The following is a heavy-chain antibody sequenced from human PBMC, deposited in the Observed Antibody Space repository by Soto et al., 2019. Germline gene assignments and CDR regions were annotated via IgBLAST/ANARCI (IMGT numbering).Heavy chain of an antibody. J-gene: IGHJ6*02. Sequence: QVQLQQSGPGLVEPSQTLSLTCAVSGGSISSEYFHWTWIRQSPGKGLEWIGYIHSPGSIMYNPSFKSRLTMAVDTTKNQFSLQLTSVNAADTAVYFCAREDDGGDRDYYGLDVWGQGTTVTVSS. D-gene: IGHD2-21*02. CDR3: AREDDGGDRDYYGLDV. CDR2: IHSPGSI. V-gene: IGHV4-30-4*08. CDR1: GGSISSEYFH.